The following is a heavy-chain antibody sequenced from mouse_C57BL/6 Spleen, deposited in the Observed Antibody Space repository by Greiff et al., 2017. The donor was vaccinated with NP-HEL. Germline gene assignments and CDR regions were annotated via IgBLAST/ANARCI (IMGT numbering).Heavy chain of an antibody. V-gene: IGHV14-4*01. D-gene: IGHD1-1*02. CDR2: IDPENGDT. CDR1: GFNIKDDY. CDR3: RGGSLYAMDY. Sequence: EVQLQQSGAELVRPGASVKLSCTASGFNIKDDYMHWVKQRPEQGLEWIGWIDPENGDTEYASKFQGKATITADTSSNTAYLQLSSLTSEDTAVYYCRGGSLYAMDYWGQGTSVTVSS. J-gene: IGHJ4*01.